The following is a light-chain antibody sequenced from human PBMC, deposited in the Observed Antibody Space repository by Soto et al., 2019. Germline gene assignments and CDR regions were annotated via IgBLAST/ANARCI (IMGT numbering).Light chain of an antibody. Sequence: EILISQSPANEYENTGERATLSCRASQSVSSNLAWYQQKPGQAPSLLFYGASTRATGIPARFSGSGSGTEFTLTIGSLQSEDFAVNYCQQFNKWPGPFGQG. V-gene: IGKV3-15*01. CDR3: QQFNKWPGP. CDR1: QSVSSN. J-gene: IGKJ1*01. CDR2: GAS.